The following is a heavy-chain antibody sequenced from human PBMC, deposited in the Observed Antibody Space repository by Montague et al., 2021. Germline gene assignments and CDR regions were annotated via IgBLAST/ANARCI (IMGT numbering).Heavy chain of an antibody. CDR2: TYYRSRWYF. CDR1: GDSVSSTTTA. D-gene: IGHD2-8*01. CDR3: ARDHGLINAWAY. V-gene: IGHV6-1*01. J-gene: IGHJ4*02. Sequence: CAISGDSVSSTTTAWHWIRQSPSRGLEWLGRTYYRSRWYFDYAPSVKSRITIQPDTATNQFSLQVNSVTPEDTAVYFCARDHGLINAWAYWGQGTLVTDS.